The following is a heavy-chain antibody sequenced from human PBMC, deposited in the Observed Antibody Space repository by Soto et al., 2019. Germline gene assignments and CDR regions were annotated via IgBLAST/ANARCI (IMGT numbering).Heavy chain of an antibody. CDR3: ANNWDCSGGTCYSYYSYDVDV. Sequence: EVRLLESGGGLVQPGGSLRLSCAASGFTFTIYAMSWVRQAPGKGLEWVSGISGSGGNTYYADSVKGRFTISRDNSKNTLYLQMNSLRAEDTAVYYCANNWDCSGGTCYSYYSYDVDVWGQGTTVTVSS. CDR1: GFTFTIYA. J-gene: IGHJ6*02. D-gene: IGHD2-15*01. V-gene: IGHV3-23*01. CDR2: ISGSGGNT.